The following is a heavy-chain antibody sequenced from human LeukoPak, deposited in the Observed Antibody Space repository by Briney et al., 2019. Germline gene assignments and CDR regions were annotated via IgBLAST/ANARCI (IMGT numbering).Heavy chain of an antibody. D-gene: IGHD3-9*01. Sequence: SETLSLTCTVSGGSISSYYWSWIRQPPGKGLEWIGYIYYSGSTNYNPSLKSRVTISVDTSKNQFSLKLSSVTAADTAVYCCARVEATYYDVLTGYPRHYGMDVWGQGTTVTVSS. V-gene: IGHV4-59*01. CDR2: IYYSGST. CDR3: ARVEATYYDVLTGYPRHYGMDV. J-gene: IGHJ6*02. CDR1: GGSISSYY.